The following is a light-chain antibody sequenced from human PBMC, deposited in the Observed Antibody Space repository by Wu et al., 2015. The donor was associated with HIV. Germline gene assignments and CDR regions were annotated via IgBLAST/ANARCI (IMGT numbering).Light chain of an antibody. J-gene: IGKJ1*01. Sequence: EIVLTQSPGTLSLSRGERATLSCRASQSVSSSYLAWYQQKPGQAPRLLIYGASSRATGIPDRFSGSGSGTDFTLTISRLEPEDFAVYYCQQYNDYTWTFGQGTKVDIK. CDR1: QSVSSSY. CDR3: QQYNDYTWT. V-gene: IGKV3-20*01. CDR2: GAS.